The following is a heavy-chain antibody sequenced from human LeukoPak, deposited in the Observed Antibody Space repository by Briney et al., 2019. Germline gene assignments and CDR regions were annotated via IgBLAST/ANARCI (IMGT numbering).Heavy chain of an antibody. CDR2: INPNSGGT. CDR3: ARDQDYYGSGSYGPDY. D-gene: IGHD3-10*01. Sequence: ASVKVSCKASGYTFTGYYMHWVRQAPRQGLEWMGWINPNSGGTTYAQKFQGRVTMTRNTSISTAYMELSSLRSEDTAVYYCARDQDYYGSGSYGPDYWGQGTLVTVSS. V-gene: IGHV1-2*02. J-gene: IGHJ4*02. CDR1: GYTFTGYY.